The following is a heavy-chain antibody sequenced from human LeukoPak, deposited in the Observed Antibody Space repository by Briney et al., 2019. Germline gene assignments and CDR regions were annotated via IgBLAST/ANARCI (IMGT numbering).Heavy chain of an antibody. D-gene: IGHD3-10*01. Sequence: SETLSLTCTVSGGSISSYYWSWIRQPPGKGLEWIGYIYYSGSTNYNPSLKSQVTISVDTSKNQFSPKLSSVTAADTAVYYCARGITMVRGVIAHFDYWGQGTLVTVSS. CDR3: ARGITMVRGVIAHFDY. CDR1: GGSISSYY. V-gene: IGHV4-59*01. J-gene: IGHJ4*02. CDR2: IYYSGST.